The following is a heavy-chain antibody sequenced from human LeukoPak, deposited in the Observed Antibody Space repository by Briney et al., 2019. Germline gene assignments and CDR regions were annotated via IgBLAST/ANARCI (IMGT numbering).Heavy chain of an antibody. CDR1: GFTFRTYG. V-gene: IGHV3-30*03. D-gene: IGHD3-16*01. J-gene: IGHJ4*02. Sequence: GGSLRLSCAASGFTFRTYGMHWVRQAPGKGLEWVAVISYDGSNKYYADSVKDRSTISRDNAKQSLYLQMNTLRVEDTALYYCTRDRYYRGGFFDFWGQGTLVTVSS. CDR2: ISYDGSNK. CDR3: TRDRYYRGGFFDF.